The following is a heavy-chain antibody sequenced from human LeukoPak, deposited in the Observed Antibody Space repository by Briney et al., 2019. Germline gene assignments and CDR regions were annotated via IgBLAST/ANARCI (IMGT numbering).Heavy chain of an antibody. V-gene: IGHV4-61*02. CDR3: ARSTDYGEGEFDY. Sequence: SQTLSLTCTVSGGSISSGSYYWSWIRQPAGKGLEWIGRIYTSGSTNYNPSLKSRVTISVDTSKNQFPLKLSSVTAADTAVYYCARSTDYGEGEFDYWGQGTLVTVSS. J-gene: IGHJ4*02. CDR2: IYTSGST. CDR1: GGSISSGSYY. D-gene: IGHD4-17*01.